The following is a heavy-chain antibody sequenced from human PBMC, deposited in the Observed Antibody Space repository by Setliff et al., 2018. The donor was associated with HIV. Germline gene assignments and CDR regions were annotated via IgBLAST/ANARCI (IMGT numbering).Heavy chain of an antibody. Sequence: SCKGSGDSFTTTSHSWAWLRQPAGRGLEWIGHVYSRGNTDYNPSLASRVSILMSTSEIQFSLTLNSVTAADTAKYYCARGRLMGSSVLFFDFWGQGILVTVSS. CDR1: GDSFTTTSHS. J-gene: IGHJ4*02. D-gene: IGHD2-21*01. CDR2: VYSRGNT. V-gene: IGHV4-61*09. CDR3: ARGRLMGSSVLFFDF.